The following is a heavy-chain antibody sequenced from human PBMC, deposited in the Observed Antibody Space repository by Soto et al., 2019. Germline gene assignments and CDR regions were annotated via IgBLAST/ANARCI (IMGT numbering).Heavy chain of an antibody. J-gene: IGHJ4*02. D-gene: IGHD3-10*01. CDR1: GDTFSFYT. CDR2: VNPILSMS. CDR3: ATSYGSGYRAFDY. Sequence: QVQLVQSGAELKKPGSSVKVSCKASGDTFSFYTINWVRQAPGLGLEWMGRVNPILSMSNYAQKFQGRVTMTADKSTSTAYRELRSLRSDDTAFYYCATSYGSGYRAFDYWGQGALVTVSS. V-gene: IGHV1-69*02.